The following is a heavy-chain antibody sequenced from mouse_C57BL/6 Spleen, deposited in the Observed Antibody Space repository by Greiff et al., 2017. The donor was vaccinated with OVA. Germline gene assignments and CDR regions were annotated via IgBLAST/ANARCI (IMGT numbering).Heavy chain of an antibody. CDR2: IDPSDSYT. V-gene: IGHV1-69*01. D-gene: IGHD2-4*01. CDR3: ARGYDYDTWFAY. Sequence: QVQLKQPGAELVMPGASVKLSCKASGYTFTSYWMHWVKQRPGQGLEWIGEIDPSDSYTNYNQKFKGKSTLTVDKSSSTAYMQLSSLTSEDSAVYYCARGYDYDTWFAYWGQGTLVTVSA. J-gene: IGHJ3*01. CDR1: GYTFTSYW.